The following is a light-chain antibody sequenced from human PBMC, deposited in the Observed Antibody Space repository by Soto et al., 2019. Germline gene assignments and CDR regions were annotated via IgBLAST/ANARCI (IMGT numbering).Light chain of an antibody. CDR3: QQYYSRRT. Sequence: DIHMTQPPSTLSASVGDRVTITCRASQGINNWLAWYQQNAGNAPKFLSYDASTLESGVPSRFSGGGYGTEFTLTTSSLQPDDSATYYCQQYYSRRTFGKGTKVDTK. CDR2: DAS. CDR1: QGINNW. V-gene: IGKV1-5*01. J-gene: IGKJ1*01.